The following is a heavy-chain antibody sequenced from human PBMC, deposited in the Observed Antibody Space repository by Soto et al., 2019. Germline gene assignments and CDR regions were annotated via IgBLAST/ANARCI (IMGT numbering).Heavy chain of an antibody. V-gene: IGHV4-34*01. J-gene: IGHJ4*02. CDR2: INHSGST. D-gene: IGHD1-26*01. CDR1: GGSFSGYY. Sequence: SETLSLTCAVYGGSFSGYYWSWIRQPPGKGLEWIGEINHSGSTNYNPSLKSRVTISVDTSKNQFSLKLSSVTAADTAVYYCARRQSVGANSYIFGYWGQGTLVTVSS. CDR3: ARRQSVGANSYIFGY.